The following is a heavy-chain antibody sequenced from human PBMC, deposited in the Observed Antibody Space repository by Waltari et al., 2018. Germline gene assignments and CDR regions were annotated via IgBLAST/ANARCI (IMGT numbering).Heavy chain of an antibody. V-gene: IGHV3-53*01. CDR2: IYSGGTT. CDR3: ARNQVETALGY. Sequence: EVQLVESGGGLIQPGGSLRLSCVASVVTVSNNYRTWLRRAPGKGLELVSLIYSGGTTYYADSVRGRFTISRDGSKNTVYLQMNSLRAEDTAVYFCARNQVETALGYWGQGTLVTVSS. D-gene: IGHD2-21*02. CDR1: VVTVSNNY. J-gene: IGHJ4*02.